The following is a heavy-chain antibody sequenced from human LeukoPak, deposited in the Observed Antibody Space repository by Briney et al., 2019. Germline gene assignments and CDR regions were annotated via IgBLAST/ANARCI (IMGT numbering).Heavy chain of an antibody. CDR3: AKNGVNYWYFDL. D-gene: IGHD2-8*01. J-gene: IGHJ2*01. Sequence: GGSLRLSCAASGFTFSSYAMSWVRQAPGKGLEWVSGISGSGGGTYNADSVKGRFTISRDNSKNTLYLQMNSLRAEDTAVYYCAKNGVNYWYFDLWGRGALVTVSS. V-gene: IGHV3-23*01. CDR1: GFTFSSYA. CDR2: ISGSGGGT.